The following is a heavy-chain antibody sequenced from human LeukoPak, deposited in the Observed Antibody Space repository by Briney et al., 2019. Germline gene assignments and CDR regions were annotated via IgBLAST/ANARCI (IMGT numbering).Heavy chain of an antibody. V-gene: IGHV1-46*01. CDR3: AREHPGIAVAGTQVNWFDP. CDR2: INPSGGST. J-gene: IGHJ5*02. D-gene: IGHD6-19*01. CDR1: GYTFTSYY. Sequence: ASVKVSCKASGYTFTSYYMHWVRQAPGQGLEWMGIINPSGGSTSYAQKFQGRVTMTRDMSTSTVYMELSSLRSEDTAVYYCAREHPGIAVAGTQVNWFDPWGQGTLVTVSS.